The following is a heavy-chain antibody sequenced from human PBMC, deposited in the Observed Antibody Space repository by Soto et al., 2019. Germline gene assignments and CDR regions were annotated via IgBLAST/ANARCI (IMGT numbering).Heavy chain of an antibody. CDR1: GFAFTNAW. V-gene: IGHV3-15*07. Sequence: GGSLRLSCAASGFAFTNAWMNWVRQAPGKGLEWVGRIKSQVDGGTTDYADSVKGRFTISRDNAKNSLYLQMNSLRDEDTAVYYCAREPEDSGSYSLYYGMDVWGQGTTVTVSS. J-gene: IGHJ6*02. CDR3: AREPEDSGSYSLYYGMDV. D-gene: IGHD3-10*01. CDR2: IKSQVDGGTT.